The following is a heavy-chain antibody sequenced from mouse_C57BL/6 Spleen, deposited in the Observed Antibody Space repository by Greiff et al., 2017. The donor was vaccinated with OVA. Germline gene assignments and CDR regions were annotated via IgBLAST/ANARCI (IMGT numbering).Heavy chain of an antibody. CDR3: ARSHYYGSSYADD. CDR1: GFNIKNTY. D-gene: IGHD1-1*01. Sequence: DVQLVESVAELVRPGASVKLSCTASGFNIKNTYMPWVQQRPEQGLEWIGRLDPANGNTKYAPKFQGKATITAETSSNTAYLQRSSLTSEDTAIYYCARSHYYGSSYADDWGQGTTLTVSS. CDR2: LDPANGNT. J-gene: IGHJ2*01. V-gene: IGHV14-3*01.